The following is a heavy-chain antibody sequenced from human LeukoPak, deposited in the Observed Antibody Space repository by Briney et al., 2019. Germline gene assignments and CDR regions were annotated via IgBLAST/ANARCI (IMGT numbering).Heavy chain of an antibody. CDR1: GFTFSSYS. D-gene: IGHD5-12*01. CDR2: ISSSTYI. CDR3: ARDRRGYDYDY. V-gene: IGHV3-21*01. J-gene: IGHJ4*02. Sequence: GASLRLSCAASGFTFSSYSMNWVRQAPGKGLEWVSSISSSTYIYYADSVKGRFTISRDNAKNSLYLQMNSLRAEDTAVYYCARDRRGYDYDYWGQGTLVTVSS.